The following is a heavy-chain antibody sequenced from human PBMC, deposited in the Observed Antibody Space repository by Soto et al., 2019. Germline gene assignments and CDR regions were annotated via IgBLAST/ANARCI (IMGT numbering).Heavy chain of an antibody. CDR3: ARAKAPLYSSSWYWFDP. J-gene: IGHJ5*02. V-gene: IGHV4-59*08. CDR2: IYYSGST. Sequence: PSETLSLTCTVSGGSISSYYWSWIRQPPGKGLEWIGYIYYSGSTNYNPSLKSRVTISVDTSQNQFSLKLSSVTAADTAVYYCARAKAPLYSSSWYWFDPWGQGTLVTVS. CDR1: GGSISSYY. D-gene: IGHD6-13*01.